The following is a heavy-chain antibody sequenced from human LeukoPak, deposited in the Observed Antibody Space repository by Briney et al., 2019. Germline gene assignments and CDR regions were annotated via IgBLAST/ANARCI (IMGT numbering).Heavy chain of an antibody. D-gene: IGHD2-21*02. Sequence: PGGSLRLSCAVSGFSFTNYWMHWVRQDPGKGLVWVSYISSDGSVTKYADSVKGRFAISRGNAVNTLYLQMNSLRVEDTAVYYCVRGSLRLPRSTPDYWGQGTLVTVSS. V-gene: IGHV3-74*03. J-gene: IGHJ4*02. CDR2: ISSDGSVT. CDR3: VRGSLRLPRSTPDY. CDR1: GFSFTNYW.